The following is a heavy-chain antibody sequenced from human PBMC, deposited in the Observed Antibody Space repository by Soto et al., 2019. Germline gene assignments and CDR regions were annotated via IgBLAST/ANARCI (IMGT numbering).Heavy chain of an antibody. Sequence: GGSLRLSCVASGFTVDDYAMHWVRQAPGKGLEWVSGISANGDNVDYADSVKGRFTISRDNAKNSLFLQMNSLRPEDTALYYCAKDMKWGGMTTIHYFDSWGQGT. J-gene: IGHJ4*02. V-gene: IGHV3-9*01. CDR2: ISANGDNV. CDR3: AKDMKWGGMTTIHYFDS. CDR1: GFTVDDYA. D-gene: IGHD4-17*01.